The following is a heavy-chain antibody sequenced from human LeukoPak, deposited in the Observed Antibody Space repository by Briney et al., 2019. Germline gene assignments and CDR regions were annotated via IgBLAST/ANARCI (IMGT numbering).Heavy chain of an antibody. CDR1: GFTFSNYG. J-gene: IGHJ4*02. CDR2: ISSSGSTI. CDR3: ARDDYGETFDF. V-gene: IGHV3-48*01. Sequence: PGGTLRLSCAASGFTFSNYGLSWVRQAPGKGLEWVSYISSSGSTIYYADSAKGRFTISRDNSKNTLYLQMNSLRAEDTAVYYCARDDYGETFDFWGQGTLVTVSS. D-gene: IGHD4-17*01.